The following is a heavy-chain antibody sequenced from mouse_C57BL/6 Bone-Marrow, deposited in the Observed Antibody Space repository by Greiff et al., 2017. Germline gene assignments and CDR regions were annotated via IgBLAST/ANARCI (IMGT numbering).Heavy chain of an antibody. CDR3: ARSREEGDWYFDV. CDR2: IHPNSGST. V-gene: IGHV1-64*01. J-gene: IGHJ1*03. Sequence: QVQLQQPGAELVKPGASVKLSCKASGYTFTSYWMHWVKQRPGQGLEWIGMIHPNSGSTNYNEKFKSKATLTVDKSSSTAYMQLSSLTSEDSAVYYCARSREEGDWYFDVWGTGTTVTVSS. CDR1: GYTFTSYW.